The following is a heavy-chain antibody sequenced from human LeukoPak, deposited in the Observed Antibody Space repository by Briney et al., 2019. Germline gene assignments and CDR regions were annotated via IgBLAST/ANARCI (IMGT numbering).Heavy chain of an antibody. J-gene: IGHJ1*01. D-gene: IGHD1-1*01. CDR3: AKDTTLHGIPGYFQH. CDR1: GFTFSTSA. V-gene: IGHV3-23*01. Sequence: GGSLRLSCAASGFTFSTSAMNWVRQAPGKGLEWVSAISGSGGSTYYADSVKGRFTISRDNSKNTLYLQMNSLRAEDTAVYYCAKDTTLHGIPGYFQHWGQGTLVTVSS. CDR2: ISGSGGST.